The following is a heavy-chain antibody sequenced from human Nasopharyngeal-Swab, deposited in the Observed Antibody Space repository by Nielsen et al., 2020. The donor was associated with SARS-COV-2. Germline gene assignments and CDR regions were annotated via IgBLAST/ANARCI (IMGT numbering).Heavy chain of an antibody. J-gene: IGHJ5*02. CDR1: VGSFSGHY. Sequence: ESLKISCAVYVGSFSGHYWSWIRHPPGKGLEWIRQINHSVSTNYNPSLKSRATISIDTSKNQFSLKLITVTPADTAVYYCARGTRWFDPWGQGTRVTVSS. V-gene: IGHV4-34*01. CDR3: ARGTRWFDP. D-gene: IGHD1-1*01. CDR2: INHSVST.